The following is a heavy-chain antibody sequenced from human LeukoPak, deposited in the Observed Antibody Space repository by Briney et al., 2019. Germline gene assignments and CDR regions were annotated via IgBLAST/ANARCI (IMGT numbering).Heavy chain of an antibody. D-gene: IGHD4-17*01. CDR3: ARVRMTTVTVYYFDY. Sequence: GGSPRLSCAASGFTFSDYYMSWIRQAPGKGLEWVSYISSSGSTIYYADSVKGRFTISRDNAKNSLYLQMNSLRAEDTAVYYCARVRMTTVTVYYFDYWGQGTLVTVSS. J-gene: IGHJ4*02. V-gene: IGHV3-11*04. CDR2: ISSSGSTI. CDR1: GFTFSDYY.